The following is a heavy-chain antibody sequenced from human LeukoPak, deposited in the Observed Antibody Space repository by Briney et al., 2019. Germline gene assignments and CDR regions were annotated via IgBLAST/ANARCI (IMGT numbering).Heavy chain of an antibody. J-gene: IGHJ4*02. D-gene: IGHD1-26*01. Sequence: PGKSLRLSCAASRFTFSNLAMNWVRQAPGKGLEWVSYISSSSSTIYYADSVKGRFTISRDNAKNSLYLQMNSLRAEDTAVYYCARDEWEWELPRYFDYWGQGTLVTVSS. V-gene: IGHV3-48*04. CDR2: ISSSSSTI. CDR1: RFTFSNLA. CDR3: ARDEWEWELPRYFDY.